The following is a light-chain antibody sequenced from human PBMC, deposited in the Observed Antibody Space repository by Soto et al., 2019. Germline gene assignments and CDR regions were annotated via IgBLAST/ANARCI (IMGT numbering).Light chain of an antibody. Sequence: EIVMTQSPATLSFSPGERATLSFRASQSVSSYLAWYQQKPGQAPRLLIYDASNRATGIPARFSGSGSGTDFTLTISRLEPEDFAVYYCQQRSNWPPRITFGQGTRLEIK. CDR1: QSVSSY. V-gene: IGKV3-11*01. CDR3: QQRSNWPPRIT. CDR2: DAS. J-gene: IGKJ5*01.